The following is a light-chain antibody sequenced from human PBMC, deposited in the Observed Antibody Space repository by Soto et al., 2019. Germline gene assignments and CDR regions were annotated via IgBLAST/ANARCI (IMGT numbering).Light chain of an antibody. V-gene: IGKV1-6*01. CDR2: EAS. J-gene: IGKJ1*01. Sequence: AILMTHSPSSLSASVWYRVTITCRASQGMRNDLAWYQQKPGKAPKLLIYEASTLQSGVPSRFSGSYSGTDFTLTIGSLQPEDFATYYCLQDFKYPRTFGQGTKVDIK. CDR1: QGMRND. CDR3: LQDFKYPRT.